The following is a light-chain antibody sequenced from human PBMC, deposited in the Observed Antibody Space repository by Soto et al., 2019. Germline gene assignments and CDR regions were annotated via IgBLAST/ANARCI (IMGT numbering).Light chain of an antibody. CDR3: QQYGSSPWT. J-gene: IGKJ1*01. CDR2: GAS. CDR1: QSVSSSY. Sequence: EIVLTQSPGTLSLSPGDRATLSCRASQSVSSSYLAWYQQKPGQAPRPLISGASSRAIDIPARCSGSGSGTDFTLTISRLEPEDFAVYYCQQYGSSPWTFGQGTKVEIK. V-gene: IGKV3-20*01.